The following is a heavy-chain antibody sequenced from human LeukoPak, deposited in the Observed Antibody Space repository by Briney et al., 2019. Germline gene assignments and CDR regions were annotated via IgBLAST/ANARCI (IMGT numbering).Heavy chain of an antibody. V-gene: IGHV1-24*01. D-gene: IGHD3-10*01. CDR3: ATLNYYGSGSYYNYGMDV. Sequence: ASVKVSCKVSGYTLTELSMHWVRQAPGKGLEWMGGFDPEDGETIYAQKFQGRVTMTEDTSTDTACMELSSLRSEDTAVYYCATLNYYGSGSYYNYGMDVWGQGTTVTASS. CDR1: GYTLTELS. J-gene: IGHJ6*02. CDR2: FDPEDGET.